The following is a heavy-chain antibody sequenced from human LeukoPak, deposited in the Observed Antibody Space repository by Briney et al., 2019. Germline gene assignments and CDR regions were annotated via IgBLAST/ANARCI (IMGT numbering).Heavy chain of an antibody. CDR2: IIPIFGTA. Sequence: SVKVSRKASGYTFTNYDINWVRQAPGQGLEWVGGIIPIFGTANYAKKFQGRVTITADQSTSPAYMELSSLRSEDTAVYYCARDSHNGDYSRGLDYWGQGTLVTVSS. D-gene: IGHD4-17*01. J-gene: IGHJ4*02. CDR3: ARDSHNGDYSRGLDY. CDR1: GYTFTNYD. V-gene: IGHV1-69*13.